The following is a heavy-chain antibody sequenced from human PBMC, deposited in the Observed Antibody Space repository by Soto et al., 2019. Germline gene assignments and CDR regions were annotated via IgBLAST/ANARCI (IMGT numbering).Heavy chain of an antibody. D-gene: IGHD6-6*01. CDR1: GFTFSSYA. CDR2: ISGSGGST. CDR3: AKERGYSSSSAPRYYFDY. V-gene: IGHV3-23*01. J-gene: IGHJ4*02. Sequence: HPGGSLRLSCAASGFTFSSYAMSWVRQAPGKGLEWVSAISGSGGSTYYADSVKGRFTISRDNSKNTLYLQMNSLRAEDTAVYYCAKERGYSSSSAPRYYFDYWGQGTLVTVSS.